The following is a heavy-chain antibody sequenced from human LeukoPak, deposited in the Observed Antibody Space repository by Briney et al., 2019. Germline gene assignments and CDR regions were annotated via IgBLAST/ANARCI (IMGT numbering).Heavy chain of an antibody. CDR1: GYTFTGYY. J-gene: IGHJ4*02. CDR2: INPNSGGT. D-gene: IGHD4-23*01. V-gene: IGHV1-2*06. Sequence: ASVKVSCKASGYTFTGYYMHWVRQAPGQGLEWMGRINPNSGGTNYAQKFQGRVTMTRDTSISTAYMELSRLRSDDTAVYYCARVDYGGNSADYWGQGTLVTVSS. CDR3: ARVDYGGNSADY.